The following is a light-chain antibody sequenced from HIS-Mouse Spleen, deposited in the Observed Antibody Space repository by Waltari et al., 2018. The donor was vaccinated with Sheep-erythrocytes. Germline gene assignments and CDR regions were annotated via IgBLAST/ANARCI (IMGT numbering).Light chain of an antibody. Sequence: SSELTQPPSVSVSPGQTASITCSGDNLGDKYACWYQQKPGQSPVLVIYQDTKRPSGIPERFSGSNSGNTATLTISGTQAMDEADYYCQAWDSSTAWVFGGGTKLTVL. CDR3: QAWDSSTAWV. CDR2: QDT. J-gene: IGLJ3*02. CDR1: NLGDKY. V-gene: IGLV3-1*01.